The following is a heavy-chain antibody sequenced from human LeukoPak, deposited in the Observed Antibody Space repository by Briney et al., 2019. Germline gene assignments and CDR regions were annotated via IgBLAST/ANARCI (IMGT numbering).Heavy chain of an antibody. J-gene: IGHJ4*02. CDR3: AKAENYYLSGTDRRDFDY. Sequence: GGSLRLSCAASGFTFSSYAMNWVRQAAGKGLEWVSAISDSGDNTYYADPVQGRFTISRDDSKNTLYLQMSSLRAEDTAVYYCAKAENYYLSGTDRRDFDYWGQGTLVTVSS. D-gene: IGHD3-10*01. CDR2: ISDSGDNT. V-gene: IGHV3-23*01. CDR1: GFTFSSYA.